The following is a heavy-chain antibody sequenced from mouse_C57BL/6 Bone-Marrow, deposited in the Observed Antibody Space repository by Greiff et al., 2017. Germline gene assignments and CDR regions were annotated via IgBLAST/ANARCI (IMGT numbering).Heavy chain of an antibody. V-gene: IGHV1-82*01. CDR1: GYAFSSSW. CDR2: IYPGDGDT. J-gene: IGHJ1*03. Sequence: VQLVESGPELVKPGASVKISCKASGYAFSSSWMNWVKQRPGKGLEWIGRIYPGDGDTNYNGKFKGKATLTADKSSSTAYMQLSSLTSEDSAVYFCARGGWLLKWYFDVWGTGTTVTVSS. D-gene: IGHD2-3*01. CDR3: ARGGWLLKWYFDV.